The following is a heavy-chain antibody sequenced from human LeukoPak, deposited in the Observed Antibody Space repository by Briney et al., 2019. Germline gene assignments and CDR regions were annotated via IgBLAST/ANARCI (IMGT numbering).Heavy chain of an antibody. V-gene: IGHV6-1*01. CDR3: ARGRDVVVVPAADFDY. CDR1: GDSVSRKNVA. J-gene: IGHJ4*02. Sequence: SQTLSLTCALSGDSVSRKNVAWNWIRQSPSRGLEWLGRIYYNSQWYNDYAVSMRSRITINPDTSKNQFSLQLNSVTPEDPALYYCARGRDVVVVPAADFDYWGQGILVTVSP. CDR2: IYYNSQWYN. D-gene: IGHD2-2*01.